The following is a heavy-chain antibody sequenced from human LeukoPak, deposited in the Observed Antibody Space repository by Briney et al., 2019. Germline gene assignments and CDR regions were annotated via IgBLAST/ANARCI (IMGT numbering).Heavy chain of an antibody. J-gene: IGHJ5*02. CDR2: ISAYNGNT. CDR3: ARGFGDLLNKFDP. Sequence: GASVKVSCKASGYTFTNYGINWVRQAPGQGLEWMGWISAYNGNTKYAQKLQGRVTMTTVTSTSTAYMELRSLRSDDTAVYYCARGFGDLLNKFDPWGQGTLVTVSS. D-gene: IGHD3-10*01. CDR1: GYTFTNYG. V-gene: IGHV1-18*01.